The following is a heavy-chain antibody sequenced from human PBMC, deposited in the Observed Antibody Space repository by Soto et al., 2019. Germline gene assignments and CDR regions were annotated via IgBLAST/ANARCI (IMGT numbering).Heavy chain of an antibody. CDR2: IDPSDSST. J-gene: IGHJ4*02. CDR1: GFIFTNYW. CDR3: VKHIGASGDF. V-gene: IGHV5-10-1*01. D-gene: IGHD2-21*01. Sequence: GESLKISCQGFGFIFTNYWISWVRQMSGKGLEWMGRIDPSDSSTNYSPSFQGHVALSADKSINTAHLQWNSLKASDTAMYYCVKHIGASGDFWGQGTPVTVSS.